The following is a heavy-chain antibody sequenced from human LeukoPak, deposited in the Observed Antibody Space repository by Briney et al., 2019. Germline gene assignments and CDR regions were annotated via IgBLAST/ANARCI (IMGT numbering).Heavy chain of an antibody. CDR2: IYYSGST. CDR1: GGSIGSGDYY. CDR3: ARGRVLENAFDI. D-gene: IGHD5-24*01. Sequence: SQTLSLTCTVSGGSIGSGDYYWSWIRQPPGKGLEWIGYIYYSGSTYYNPSLKSRVTISVDTSKNQFSLKLSSVTAADTAVYYCARGRVLENAFDIWGQGTMVTVSS. V-gene: IGHV4-30-4*01. J-gene: IGHJ3*02.